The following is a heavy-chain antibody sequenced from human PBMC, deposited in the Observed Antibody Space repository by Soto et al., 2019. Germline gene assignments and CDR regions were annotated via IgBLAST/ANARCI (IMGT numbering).Heavy chain of an antibody. CDR3: ARGSRYCISTSCYYYGMDV. V-gene: IGHV1-18*01. Sequence: QVQLVQSGAEVKKPGASVKVSCKASGYTFTSYGISWVRQAPGQGLEWMGWISAYNGNTNYAQKLQGRVTMTTDTSSSTAYMELRSLRSDDTAVYYCARGSRYCISTSCYYYGMDVWGQGTTVTVSS. CDR2: ISAYNGNT. D-gene: IGHD2-2*01. J-gene: IGHJ6*02. CDR1: GYTFTSYG.